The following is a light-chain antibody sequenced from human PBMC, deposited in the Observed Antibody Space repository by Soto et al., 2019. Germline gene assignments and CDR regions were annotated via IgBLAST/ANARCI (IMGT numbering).Light chain of an antibody. CDR3: QQYESTPPT. CDR1: QSVLYNANNKHY. V-gene: IGKV4-1*01. Sequence: DIVMTQSTDSLAVSLGECATINCKSSQSVLYNANNKHYLAWYQQRPGQPPKLLIYWASTRESGVPDRFSGSGSGTDFTLTITSLQAEDVAVYYCQQYESTPPTFGQGTKLEIK. J-gene: IGKJ2*01. CDR2: WAS.